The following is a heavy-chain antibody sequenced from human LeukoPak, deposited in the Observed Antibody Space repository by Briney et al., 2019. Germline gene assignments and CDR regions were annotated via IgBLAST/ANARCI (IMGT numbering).Heavy chain of an antibody. CDR1: GFTFSSYS. CDR3: ARDQFFSFDY. D-gene: IGHD3-3*01. J-gene: IGHJ4*02. CDR2: ISSTRGTI. V-gene: IGHV3-48*02. Sequence: GGSLRLSCAASGFTFSSYSMNWVRQAPGKGLEWVSYISSTRGTIYYADSVKGRFTISRDNAKNSLYLQMNSLRDEDTAVYYCARDQFFSFDYWGQGTLVTVSS.